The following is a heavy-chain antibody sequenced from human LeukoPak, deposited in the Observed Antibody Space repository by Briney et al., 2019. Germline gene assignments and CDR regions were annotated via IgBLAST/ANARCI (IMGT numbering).Heavy chain of an antibody. J-gene: IGHJ4*02. CDR3: VAGWGYYFDY. CDR1: GFTFSNAW. CDR2: IKSKTDGGTT. D-gene: IGHD6-19*01. V-gene: IGHV3-15*01. Sequence: GGSLRLSCAASGFTFSNAWMSWVRQAPGKGLEWVGRIKSKTDGGTTDYAAPVKGRFTISRDDSKNTLYLRMNSLKTEDTAVYYCVAGWGYYFDYWGQGTLVTVSS.